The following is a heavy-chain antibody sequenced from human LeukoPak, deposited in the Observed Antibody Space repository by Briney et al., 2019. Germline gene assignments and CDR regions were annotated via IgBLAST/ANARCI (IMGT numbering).Heavy chain of an antibody. J-gene: IGHJ6*02. Sequence: PGGSLRLSCAASGFTFSSYAMHWVRQAPGKGLEWVAVISYDGSNKYYADSVKGRFTISRDNFKNTLYLQMNSLRAEDTAVYYCARTLVVVMYYGMDVWGQGTTVTVSS. V-gene: IGHV3-30-3*01. CDR2: ISYDGSNK. CDR1: GFTFSSYA. D-gene: IGHD3-22*01. CDR3: ARTLVVVMYYGMDV.